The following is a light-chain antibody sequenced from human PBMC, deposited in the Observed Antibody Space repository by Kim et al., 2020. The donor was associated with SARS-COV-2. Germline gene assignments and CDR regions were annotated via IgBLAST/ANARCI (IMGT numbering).Light chain of an antibody. CDR3: CAYAPSSTFVL. Sequence: QSITISCTGPSSDVGSSNLVSWYQHHPGKVPKVVIYEVNKRPSGVSYRFSGSKSGNTASLTISGLQAEDEADYYCCAYAPSSTFVLFGGGTKLTVL. J-gene: IGLJ3*02. V-gene: IGLV2-23*02. CDR1: SSDVGSSNL. CDR2: EVN.